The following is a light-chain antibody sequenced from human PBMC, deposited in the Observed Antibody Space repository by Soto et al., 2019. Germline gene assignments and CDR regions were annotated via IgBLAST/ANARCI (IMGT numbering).Light chain of an antibody. J-gene: IGLJ3*02. Sequence: QSALTQPASVSGSPGQSITISCTGTSSDVGGYNYVSWYQQHPGKAPKFMIYDVSTRPSGVSSRFSGSKSGNTASLTISGLQSEDEADYHCSSYTKSDYGVFGGGTKLTVL. CDR3: SSYTKSDYGV. CDR2: DVS. V-gene: IGLV2-14*03. CDR1: SSDVGGYNY.